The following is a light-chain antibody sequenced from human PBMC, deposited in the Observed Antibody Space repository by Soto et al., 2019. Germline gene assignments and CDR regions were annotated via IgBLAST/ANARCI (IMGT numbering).Light chain of an antibody. CDR1: QSVSSN. J-gene: IGKJ5*01. Sequence: EIVMTQSPATLSFFPGDRATLSCRASQSVSSNLAWYQQKPGQAPRLLIYGASSRATGIPVRFSGSGSGTEFTLTISSLQSEDFAVYYCQKYNNWPLTCGQGTRLEIK. CDR3: QKYNNWPLT. V-gene: IGKV3-15*01. CDR2: GAS.